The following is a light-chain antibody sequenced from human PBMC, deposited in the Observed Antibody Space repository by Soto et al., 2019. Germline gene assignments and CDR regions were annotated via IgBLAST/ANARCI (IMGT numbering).Light chain of an antibody. V-gene: IGLV1-47*01. CDR3: AAWDDSLSGRYV. CDR2: RNN. CDR1: NSKIGSNY. J-gene: IGLJ1*01. Sequence: QSVLTQPPSASGTPGQRVTISCSGNNSKIGSNYVYWYQQLPGTAPKLLIYRNNQRPSGVPDRFSGSKSGTSASLAISGLRSEDEADYYCAAWDDSLSGRYVFGTGTKVTVL.